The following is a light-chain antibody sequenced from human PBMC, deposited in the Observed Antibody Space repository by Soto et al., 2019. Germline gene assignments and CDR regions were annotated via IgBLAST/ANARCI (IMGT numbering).Light chain of an antibody. J-gene: IGKJ5*01. CDR3: QQQSNGPPLT. CDR2: GAS. V-gene: IGKV3-15*01. Sequence: EIVMTQSPATLSVSPGERATLSCRASQSVSSNLAWYQQKPGQAPRLLIYGASTRATGIPARFSGSGSGTEFSPTTSSLQSHEFAVFYCQQQSNGPPLTFGQGTRLEIK. CDR1: QSVSSN.